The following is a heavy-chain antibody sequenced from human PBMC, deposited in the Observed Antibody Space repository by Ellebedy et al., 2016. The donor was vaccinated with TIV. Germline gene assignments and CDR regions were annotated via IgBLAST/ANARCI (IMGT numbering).Heavy chain of an antibody. CDR1: GFTFSSYG. CDR2: IWYDGSNK. J-gene: IGHJ3*02. D-gene: IGHD3-22*01. CDR3: ARVAGYKKVVVPDDAFDI. V-gene: IGHV3-33*08. Sequence: GESLKISCAASGFTFSSYGMHWVRQAPGKGLEWVAVIWYDGSNKYYADSVKGRFTVSSDNSMNTLSLQMNTLRVEDTAIYFCARVAGYKKVVVPDDAFDIWGQGTKVTVSS.